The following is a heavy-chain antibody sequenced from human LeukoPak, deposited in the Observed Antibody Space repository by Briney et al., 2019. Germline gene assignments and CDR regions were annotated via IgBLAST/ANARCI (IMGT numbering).Heavy chain of an antibody. J-gene: IGHJ4*02. CDR2: INPESGDT. V-gene: IGHV1-2*02. D-gene: IGHD1-26*01. Sequence: ASVKVSCKASGYTFTGYYMHWVRQAPGQGLEWMGWINPESGDTDYAQNLQGRVTMTRDTSISTAYMELSRLRSDDTAVYYCARGLGGSGSYFLTFDYWGQGTLVTVSS. CDR3: ARGLGGSGSYFLTFDY. CDR1: GYTFTGYY.